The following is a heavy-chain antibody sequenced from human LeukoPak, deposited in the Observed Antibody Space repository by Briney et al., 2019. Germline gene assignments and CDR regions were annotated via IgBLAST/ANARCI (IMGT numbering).Heavy chain of an antibody. CDR1: GGSISSYY. CDR3: ARYAAAGTDYYYYMDV. Sequence: PSVTLSLTCTVSGGSISSYYWSWIRQPPGKGLEWIGYIYYSGSTNYNPSLKSRVTISVDTSKNQFSLKLTSVTAADTAVYYCARYAAAGTDYYYYMDVWGKGTTVTVSS. J-gene: IGHJ6*03. D-gene: IGHD6-13*01. V-gene: IGHV4-59*01. CDR2: IYYSGST.